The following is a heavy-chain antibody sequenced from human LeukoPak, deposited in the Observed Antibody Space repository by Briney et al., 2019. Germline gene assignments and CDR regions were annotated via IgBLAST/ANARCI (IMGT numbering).Heavy chain of an antibody. Sequence: PGGSLRLSCAASGFTFSSYAMHWVRQAPGKGLEWVAVISYDGSNKYYADSVKGRFTISRDNSKNTLYLQMNSLRAEDTAVYYCARDRSSSSTGYYYYYMDVWGKGTTVTVSS. D-gene: IGHD6-6*01. V-gene: IGHV3-30*04. CDR1: GFTFSSYA. CDR2: ISYDGSNK. CDR3: ARDRSSSSTGYYYYYMDV. J-gene: IGHJ6*03.